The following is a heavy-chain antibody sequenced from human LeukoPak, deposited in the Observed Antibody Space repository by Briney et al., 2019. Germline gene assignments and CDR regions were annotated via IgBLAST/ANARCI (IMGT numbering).Heavy chain of an antibody. J-gene: IGHJ3*02. V-gene: IGHV4-39*07. Sequence: PSETLSLTCTVSGGSISSSTSYWGWIRQPPGKGLDWIGSIYYSGSSYYSPSLKSRVTISVDTSKNQFSLKLSSVTAADTAVYYCASRFGAFDIWGQGTMVTVSS. CDR1: GGSISSSTSY. D-gene: IGHD3-16*01. CDR2: IYYSGSS. CDR3: ASRFGAFDI.